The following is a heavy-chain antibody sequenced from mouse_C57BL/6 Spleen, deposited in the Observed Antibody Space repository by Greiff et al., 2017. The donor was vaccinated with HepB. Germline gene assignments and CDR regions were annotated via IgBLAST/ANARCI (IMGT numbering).Heavy chain of an antibody. J-gene: IGHJ2*01. D-gene: IGHD2-5*01. CDR2: IYPGDGDT. Sequence: QVQLKQSGPELVKPGASVKISCKASGYAFSSSWMNWVKQRPGKGLEWIGRIYPGDGDTNYNGKFKGKATLTADKSSSTAYMQLSSLTSEDSAVYFCARRGAYYSNLYYFDYWGQGTTLTVSS. CDR3: ARRGAYYSNLYYFDY. CDR1: GYAFSSSW. V-gene: IGHV1-82*01.